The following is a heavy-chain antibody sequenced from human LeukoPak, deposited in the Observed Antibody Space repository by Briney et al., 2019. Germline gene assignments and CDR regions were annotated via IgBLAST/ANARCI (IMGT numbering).Heavy chain of an antibody. CDR1: GESISSYY. CDR2: IYYSGST. Sequence: SETLSLTCAVYGESISSYYWSWIRQPPGKGLEWIGYIYYSGSTNYNPSLKSRVTISVDTSKNQFSLKLSSVTAADTAVYYCARQAVADLYYFDYWGQGTLVTVSS. J-gene: IGHJ4*02. D-gene: IGHD6-19*01. V-gene: IGHV4-59*01. CDR3: ARQAVADLYYFDY.